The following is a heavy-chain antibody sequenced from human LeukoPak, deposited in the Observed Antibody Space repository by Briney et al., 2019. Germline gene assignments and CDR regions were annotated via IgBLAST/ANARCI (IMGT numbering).Heavy chain of an antibody. V-gene: IGHV4-39*01. Sequence: SETLSLTCTVSGGSISSSSYYWGWIRQPPGKGLEWIGSIYYSGSTYYNPSLKSRVTISVDTSKNQFSLKLSSVTAADTAVYYCASHLNRIAVAGTEFDYWGQGTLVTVSS. CDR3: ASHLNRIAVAGTEFDY. D-gene: IGHD6-19*01. CDR1: GGSISSSSYY. J-gene: IGHJ4*02. CDR2: IYYSGST.